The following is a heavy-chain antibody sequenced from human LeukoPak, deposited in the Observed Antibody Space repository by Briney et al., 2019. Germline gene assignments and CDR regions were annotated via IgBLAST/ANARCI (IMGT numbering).Heavy chain of an antibody. CDR1: GGSISSSSYY. D-gene: IGHD6-13*01. CDR3: ARDQTGGIAAAGFDY. J-gene: IGHJ4*02. Sequence: SETLSLTCTVSGGSISSSSYYWGWIRQPPGKGLEWIGSIYYSGSTYYNPSLKSRVTISVDTSKNQFSLKLSSVTAADTAVYYCARDQTGGIAAAGFDYWGQGTLVTVSS. CDR2: IYYSGST. V-gene: IGHV4-39*07.